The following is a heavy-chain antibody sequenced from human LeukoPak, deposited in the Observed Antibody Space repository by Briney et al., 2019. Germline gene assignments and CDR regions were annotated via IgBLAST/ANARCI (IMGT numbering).Heavy chain of an antibody. Sequence: GGSLRLSCEASGFTFSSYGMHWVRQAPGKGLEWVAVIWHDGNNKYYAESVKGRFTISRDNSKNTLYLQINSLRAEETAVYYCARGGRGYGTWKDYFDYWGQGTLVTVSS. CDR3: ARGGRGYGTWKDYFDY. CDR1: GFTFSSYG. D-gene: IGHD1-1*01. J-gene: IGHJ4*02. CDR2: IWHDGNNK. V-gene: IGHV3-33*01.